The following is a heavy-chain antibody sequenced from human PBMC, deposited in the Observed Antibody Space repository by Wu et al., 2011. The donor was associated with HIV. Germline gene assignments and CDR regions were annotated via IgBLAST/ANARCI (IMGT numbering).Heavy chain of an antibody. V-gene: IGHV1-2*02. CDR3: ASGGTVAGNFDN. J-gene: IGHJ4*02. D-gene: IGHD6-19*01. Sequence: QVQLVQSGAEVKKPGASVKVSCKASGYTFTGYYMNWVRQAPGQGLEWMGWINPDSGDTNFAQKFQGRVTMTRDTSISTAYMELSRLRSDDTAVYYCASGGTVAGNFDNWGQGPWSPSPQ. CDR2: INPDSGDT. CDR1: GYTFTGYY.